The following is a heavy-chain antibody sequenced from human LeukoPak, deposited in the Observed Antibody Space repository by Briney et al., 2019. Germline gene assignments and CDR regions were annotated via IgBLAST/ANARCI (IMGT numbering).Heavy chain of an antibody. CDR3: ARVRVKGGHALDY. J-gene: IGHJ4*02. D-gene: IGHD5-12*01. CDR1: GGSISSDY. V-gene: IGHV4-59*01. CDR2: IFYSGST. Sequence: SETLSLTCTVSGGSISSDYWSWIRQPPGKGLEWIGYIFYSGSTNYNPSLKSRVTISVDTSKSQFSLKLSSVTAADTAVYYCARVRVKGGHALDYWGQGTLVTVSS.